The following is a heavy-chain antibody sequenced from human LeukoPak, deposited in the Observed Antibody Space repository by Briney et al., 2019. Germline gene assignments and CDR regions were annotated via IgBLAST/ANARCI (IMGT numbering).Heavy chain of an antibody. D-gene: IGHD6-19*01. Sequence: GASVKVSCKVSGYTLTELSMHWVRQAPGKGLEWMGGFDPEDGETIYAQKFQGRVTMTEDTFTDTAYMELSSLRSEDTAMYYCATSWGIAVAGHVGAFDYWGQGTLVTVSS. J-gene: IGHJ4*02. CDR2: FDPEDGET. CDR3: ATSWGIAVAGHVGAFDY. CDR1: GYTLTELS. V-gene: IGHV1-24*01.